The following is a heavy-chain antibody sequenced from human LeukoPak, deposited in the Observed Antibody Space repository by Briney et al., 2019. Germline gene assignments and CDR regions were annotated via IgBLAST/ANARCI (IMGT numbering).Heavy chain of an antibody. D-gene: IGHD3-10*01. CDR2: VSYDGSRK. J-gene: IGHJ5*02. V-gene: IGHV3-30*09. CDR1: GFTFTTYA. CDR3: AKEGTPQVSTWYDL. Sequence: GGSLRLSCAASGFTFTTYAMHWVRQAPDKGLGWVAVVSYDGSRKYYADSVKGRFAVSRDNSKNTLYLQMNSLRAEDTAMYYCAKEGTPQVSTWYDLWGQGTQVIVSS.